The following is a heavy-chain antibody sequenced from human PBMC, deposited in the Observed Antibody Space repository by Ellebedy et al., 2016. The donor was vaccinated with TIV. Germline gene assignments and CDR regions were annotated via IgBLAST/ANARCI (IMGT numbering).Heavy chain of an antibody. CDR1: GCSISSSSYY. CDR3: ARLTYSSSSRDYYYGMDV. CDR2: IYYSGRT. D-gene: IGHD6-6*01. Sequence: SETLSLXXTVSGCSISSSSYYWGWIRQPPGKGLEWIGSIYYSGRTYYNPSLKNRVIISVDTSKNQFSLRLSSVTAADTAVYYCARLTYSSSSRDYYYGMDVWGQGTTVTVSS. J-gene: IGHJ6*02. V-gene: IGHV4-39*01.